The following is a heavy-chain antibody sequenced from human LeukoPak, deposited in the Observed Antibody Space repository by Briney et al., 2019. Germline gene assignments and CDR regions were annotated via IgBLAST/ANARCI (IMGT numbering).Heavy chain of an antibody. CDR3: ARLSPYLGSGSSAFPDDF. CDR2: SYYSGST. V-gene: IGHV4-39*01. D-gene: IGHD3-10*01. J-gene: IGHJ4*02. CDR1: GGPISSSRYY. Sequence: PSETLSLTCTVSGGPISSSRYYWGWIRQPPGKGLEWIGSSYYSGSTYYNPSLKSRVTISVDTSKNQFSLKLSSVTVADTAVCYCARLSPYLGSGSSAFPDDFWGQGTLVTVS.